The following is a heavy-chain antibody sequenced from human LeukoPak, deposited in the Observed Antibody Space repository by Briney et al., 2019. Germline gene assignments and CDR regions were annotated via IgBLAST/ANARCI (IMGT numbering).Heavy chain of an antibody. CDR3: AKSARFCTNDVCYTNYYYGMDV. J-gene: IGHJ6*02. CDR1: GFTFSSYD. CDR2: LSYDGSNK. V-gene: IGHV3-30*18. Sequence: GGSLRLSCAASGFTFSSYDMHWVRQAPGKGLEWVAVLSYDGSNKYYADSVKGRFTISRDKSKNALSLQMHSLRAEDTAVYYCAKSARFCTNDVCYTNYYYGMDVWGQGTTVTVSS. D-gene: IGHD2-8*01.